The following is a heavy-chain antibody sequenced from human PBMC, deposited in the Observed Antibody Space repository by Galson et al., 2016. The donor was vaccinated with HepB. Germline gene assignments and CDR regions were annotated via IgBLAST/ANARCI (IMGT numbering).Heavy chain of an antibody. CDR1: GDSVSSTTVA. CDR3: TRGWNDVNFDY. D-gene: IGHD1-1*01. J-gene: IGHJ4*02. V-gene: IGHV6-1*01. Sequence: CAISGDSVSSTTVAWNWIRQSPSRGLEWLGRTYFRSRWYNDYAGSVSGRMIIGPDTSKNHFSLHLTSFTPEDTAMYYCTRGWNDVNFDYWGQGTLVTVSS. CDR2: TYFRSRWYN.